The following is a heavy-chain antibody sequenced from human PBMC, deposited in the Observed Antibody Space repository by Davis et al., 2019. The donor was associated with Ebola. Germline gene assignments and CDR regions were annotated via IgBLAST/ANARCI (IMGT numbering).Heavy chain of an antibody. J-gene: IGHJ5*02. V-gene: IGHV3-21*01. CDR3: ARVFSGQLVAGWYWFDP. Sequence: GESLKISCAASGFTFSSYSMNWVRQAPGKGLEWVSSISSSSSYIYYADSVKGRFTISRDNAKNSLYLQMNSLRAEDTAVYYCARVFSGQLVAGWYWFDPWGQGTLVTVSS. CDR2: ISSSSSYI. CDR1: GFTFSSYS. D-gene: IGHD6-13*01.